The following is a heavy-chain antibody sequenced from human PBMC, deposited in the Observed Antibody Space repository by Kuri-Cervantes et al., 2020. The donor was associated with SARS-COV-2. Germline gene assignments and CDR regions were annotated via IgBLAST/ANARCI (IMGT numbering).Heavy chain of an antibody. CDR3: AKDGGEPYYGDYLYLDD. D-gene: IGHD4-17*01. CDR1: GYTFTSYA. CDR2: SNAGNGNT. Sequence: ASVKVSCKASGYTFTSYAMHWVRQAPGQRLEWMGWSNAGNGNTKYSQEFQGRVTITRDTSASTAYMELSSLRSEDMAVYYCAKDGGEPYYGDYLYLDDWGQGTLVTVSS. J-gene: IGHJ4*02. V-gene: IGHV1-3*02.